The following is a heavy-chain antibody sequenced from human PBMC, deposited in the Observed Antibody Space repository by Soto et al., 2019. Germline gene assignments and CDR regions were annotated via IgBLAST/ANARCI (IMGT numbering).Heavy chain of an antibody. CDR2: ISYDGSNK. V-gene: IGHV3-30-3*01. CDR3: ARGSHYDILSDAENNWFDP. D-gene: IGHD3-9*01. CDR1: GFTFSSYA. J-gene: IGHJ5*02. Sequence: QVQLVESGGGVVQPGRSLRLSCAASGFTFSSYAMHWVRQAPGKGLEWVAVISYDGSNKYYADSVKGRFTISRDNSKNTLYLQMNSLRADDTAVYYCARGSHYDILSDAENNWFDPWGQGTLVTVSS.